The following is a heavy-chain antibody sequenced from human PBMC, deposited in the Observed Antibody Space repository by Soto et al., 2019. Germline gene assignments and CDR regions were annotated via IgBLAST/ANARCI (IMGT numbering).Heavy chain of an antibody. V-gene: IGHV1-69*02. J-gene: IGHJ4*02. D-gene: IGHD6-19*01. CDR2: IIPILGIA. CDR3: ARTQPGIAVAGTIDY. CDR1: GGTFSSYT. Sequence: QVQLVQSGAEVKKPGSSVKVSCKASGGTFSSYTISWVRQAPGQGLEWMGRIIPILGIANYAQKFQGRVTITADKSTSTAYMELSSLRSEDTAVYYCARTQPGIAVAGTIDYWCQGTLVTVSS.